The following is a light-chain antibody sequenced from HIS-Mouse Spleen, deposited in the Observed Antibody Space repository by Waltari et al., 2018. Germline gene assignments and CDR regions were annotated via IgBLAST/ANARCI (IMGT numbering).Light chain of an antibody. CDR3: AAWDDSLNGWV. J-gene: IGLJ3*02. V-gene: IGLV1-44*01. Sequence: QSVLTQPPSASGTPGQRVTISCSGSSSTIGRNTVHWYQQLPGTAPKLLIYSNNQRPSGVPDRFSGSKSGTSASLAISGLQSEDEADYYCAAWDDSLNGWVFGGGTKLTVL. CDR2: SNN. CDR1: SSTIGRNT.